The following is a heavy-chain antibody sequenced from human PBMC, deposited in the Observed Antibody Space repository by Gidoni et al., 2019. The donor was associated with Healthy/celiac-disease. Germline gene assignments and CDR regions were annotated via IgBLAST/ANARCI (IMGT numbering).Heavy chain of an antibody. Sequence: QVQLVQSWAEVKKPGASVKVSCKASGYTFTSYDINWVRQATGQGLEWMGWVNPNSGNTGYAQKFQGRVTMTRNTSISTAYMELSSLRSEDTAVYYCARRRTTVVTRGWFDPWGQGTLVTVSS. J-gene: IGHJ5*02. V-gene: IGHV1-8*01. D-gene: IGHD4-17*01. CDR1: GYTFTSYD. CDR2: VNPNSGNT. CDR3: ARRRTTVVTRGWFDP.